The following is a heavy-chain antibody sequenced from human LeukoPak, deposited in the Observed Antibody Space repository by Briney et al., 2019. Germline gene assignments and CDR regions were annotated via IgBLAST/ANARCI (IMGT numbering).Heavy chain of an antibody. Sequence: GGSLGLSCAASGFTFSSYAMHWVRQAPGKGLEWVAVISYDGSNKYYADSVKGRFTISRDNSKNTLYLQMNSLRAEDTAVYYCARGDSSSWYSPFDYWGQGTLVTVSS. CDR3: ARGDSSSWYSPFDY. D-gene: IGHD6-13*01. CDR2: ISYDGSNK. CDR1: GFTFSSYA. V-gene: IGHV3-30*04. J-gene: IGHJ4*02.